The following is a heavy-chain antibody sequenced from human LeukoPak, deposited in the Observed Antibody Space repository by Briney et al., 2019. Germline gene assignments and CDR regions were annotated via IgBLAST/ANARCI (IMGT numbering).Heavy chain of an antibody. Sequence: GGPLRLSFAASEFTFIDYYMTWIGQSPGKGLEWVSYISSSSSYTNYADSVKGRFTISRDNAKNSLYLQMNSLRAEDTAVYYCAREGGLRLTTRYFDYWGQGTLVTVSS. CDR1: EFTFIDYY. CDR2: ISSSSSYT. V-gene: IGHV3-11*05. J-gene: IGHJ4*02. CDR3: AREGGLRLTTRYFDY. D-gene: IGHD4-17*01.